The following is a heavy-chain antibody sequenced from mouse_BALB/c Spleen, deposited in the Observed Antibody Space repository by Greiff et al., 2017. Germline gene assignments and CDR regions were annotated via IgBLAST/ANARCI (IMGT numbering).Heavy chain of an antibody. CDR2: IRNKANGYTT. Sequence: EVHLVESGGGLVQPGGSLRLSCATSGFTFTDYYMSWVRQPPGKALEWLGFIRNKANGYTTEYSASVKGRFTISRDNSQSILYLQMNTLRAEDSATYYCARDMRLGFDYWGQGTTLTVSS. J-gene: IGHJ2*01. D-gene: IGHD3-2*02. CDR1: GFTFTDYY. V-gene: IGHV7-3*02. CDR3: ARDMRLGFDY.